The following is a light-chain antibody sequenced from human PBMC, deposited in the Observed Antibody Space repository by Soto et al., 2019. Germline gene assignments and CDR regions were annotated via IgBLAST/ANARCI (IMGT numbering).Light chain of an antibody. Sequence: EIVLTQSPGTLSLSPGERVTLSCRTSQSISNDHLAWYQQKPGQAPRLLIHGTSNRATGIPDRFSGSGSGTDFTLTISRLEPEDFAVYFCQQYGSSPTTCGQGTKVDIK. CDR3: QQYGSSPTT. J-gene: IGKJ1*01. CDR2: GTS. CDR1: QSISNDH. V-gene: IGKV3-20*01.